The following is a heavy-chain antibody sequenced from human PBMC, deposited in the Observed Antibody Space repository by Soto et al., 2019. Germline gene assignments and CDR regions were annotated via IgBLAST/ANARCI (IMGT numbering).Heavy chain of an antibody. CDR1: GFTFDDYA. CDR3: AKDNCGGDCYYFDY. V-gene: IGHV3-9*01. Sequence: GGSLRLSCAASGFTFDDYAMHWVRQAPGKGLEWVSGISWNSGSIGYADSVKGRFTISRDNAKNSLYLQMNSLRAEDTALYYCAKDNCGGDCYYFDYWGQGTLVTVSS. J-gene: IGHJ4*02. D-gene: IGHD2-21*02. CDR2: ISWNSGSI.